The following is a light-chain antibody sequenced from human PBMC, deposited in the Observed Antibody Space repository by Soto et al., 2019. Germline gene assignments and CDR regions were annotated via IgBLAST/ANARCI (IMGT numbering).Light chain of an antibody. J-gene: IGLJ1*01. CDR2: EVY. CDR3: SSWVGTNSYA. V-gene: IGLV2-8*01. CDR1: SSDVGGYNY. Sequence: QPVLTQPPSASGSHGQSVTISCTGTSSDVGGYNYVSWYQHHPGKAPKLIIYEVYKRPSGVPDRFSGSKSGNTAALTVSGLHAKEEADYYCSSWVGTNSYAFVTGTKVTVL.